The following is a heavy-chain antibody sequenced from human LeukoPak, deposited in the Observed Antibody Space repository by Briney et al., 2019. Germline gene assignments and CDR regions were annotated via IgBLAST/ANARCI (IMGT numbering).Heavy chain of an antibody. J-gene: IGHJ2*01. CDR2: IYSGGST. Sequence: PGGSLRLSCAASGFTFSSYSMSWVRQAPGKGLEWVSVIYSGGSTYYADSVKGRFTISRDNSKNTLYLQMNSLRAEDTAVYYCARVTLEWRTHYYGSGSYPYWYFDLWGRGTLVTVSS. V-gene: IGHV3-66*01. CDR1: GFTFSSYS. CDR3: ARVTLEWRTHYYGSGSYPYWYFDL. D-gene: IGHD3-10*01.